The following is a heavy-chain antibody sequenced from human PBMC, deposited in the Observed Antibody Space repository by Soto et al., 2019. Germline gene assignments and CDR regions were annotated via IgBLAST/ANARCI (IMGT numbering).Heavy chain of an antibody. D-gene: IGHD1-1*01. CDR3: AKERQGADY. CDR2: ISYDGTTT. V-gene: IGHV3-30*18. Sequence: QVQLVESGGGVVQPGRSLRLSCAASGFTFSSYEMHWVRQAPGRGLDWVAIISYDGTTTYYADSVKGRFIISSDNSKTSLYLQINRLRPEDSAVYYCAKERQGADYWGQGTLVTVSS. J-gene: IGHJ4*02. CDR1: GFTFSSYE.